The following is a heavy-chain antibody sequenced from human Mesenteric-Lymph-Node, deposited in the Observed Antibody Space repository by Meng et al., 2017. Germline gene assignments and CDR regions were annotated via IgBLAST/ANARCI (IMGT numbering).Heavy chain of an antibody. Sequence: HVSGPGLVTRSGPLALACAVSGGSSSSINWWTWVRQPPGKALEWIGEIYHSGSTNYNPSLKSRVTISVDKSKNQFSLKLSSVTAADTAVYYCARVAAAGNEWFDPWGQGTLVTVSS. J-gene: IGHJ5*02. V-gene: IGHV4-4*02. CDR1: GGSSSSINW. D-gene: IGHD6-13*01. CDR3: ARVAAAGNEWFDP. CDR2: IYHSGST.